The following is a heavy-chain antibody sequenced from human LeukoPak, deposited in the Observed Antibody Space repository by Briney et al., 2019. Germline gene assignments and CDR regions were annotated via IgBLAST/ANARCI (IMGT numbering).Heavy chain of an antibody. CDR1: GYTFTSYG. D-gene: IGHD3-22*01. J-gene: IGHJ3*02. CDR2: ISAYNGNT. V-gene: IGHV1-18*01. CDR3: ARCGRYSGYYYGVAFDI. Sequence: GASVKVSCKASGYTFTSYGISWVRQAPGQGLEWMGWISAYNGNTNYAQELQGRVTVTTDTSTSTAYMELRSLRSDDTAVYYCARCGRYSGYYYGVAFDIWGQGTMVTVSS.